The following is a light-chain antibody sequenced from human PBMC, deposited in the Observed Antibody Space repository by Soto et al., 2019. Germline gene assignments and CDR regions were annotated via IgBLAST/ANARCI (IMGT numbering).Light chain of an antibody. J-gene: IGKJ1*01. CDR2: GAS. V-gene: IGKV3-20*01. Sequence: ENVLTQSPGTLSLSPGESATLSCRASQTVYKGYLAWYQQKPGQAPRLLIYGASSRATGIPDRFSGSESGTDFTLTISRLEPEDAAVYYCQQYVSSPRTFGQGTKVEIK. CDR3: QQYVSSPRT. CDR1: QTVYKGY.